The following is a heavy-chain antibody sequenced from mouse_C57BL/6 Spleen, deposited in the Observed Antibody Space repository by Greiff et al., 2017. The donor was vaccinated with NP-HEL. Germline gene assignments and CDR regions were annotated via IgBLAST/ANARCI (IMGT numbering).Heavy chain of an antibody. Sequence: DVPLVESGGDLVKPGGFLTLSCAASGFTFSSYGMSWVRQTPDKRLECVATIRSGGSYPYYLDSVKGRFPISRDHAKNTLYLQMSSLKSEDTAMYYCARERDYSNYAWFAYWGQGTLVTVSA. CDR2: IRSGGSYP. CDR3: ARERDYSNYAWFAY. D-gene: IGHD2-5*01. CDR1: GFTFSSYG. V-gene: IGHV5-6*01. J-gene: IGHJ3*01.